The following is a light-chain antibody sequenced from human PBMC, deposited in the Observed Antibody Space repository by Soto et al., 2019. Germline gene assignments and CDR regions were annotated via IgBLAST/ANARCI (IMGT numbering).Light chain of an antibody. CDR1: QGVDNY. J-gene: IGKJ1*01. CDR3: HQYGVSPVT. Sequence: EIVLTQSPGTLSLSPGERAPLSCRASQGVDNYLAWYQQKPVQAPRLLIYGSSSRATGIPDRFSGSGYGTDFTLTISRLEPEDFAVYYCHQYGVSPVTFGQGTTVEI. V-gene: IGKV3-20*01. CDR2: GSS.